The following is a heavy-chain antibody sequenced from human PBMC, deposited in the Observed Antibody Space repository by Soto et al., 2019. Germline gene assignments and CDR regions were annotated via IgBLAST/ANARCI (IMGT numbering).Heavy chain of an antibody. V-gene: IGHV3-48*03. CDR1: GLTFSKFE. Sequence: PGGSLRLSCEVSGLTFSKFEMTLVRQAPGQGLECVSSISSDGATIYYADSVKGRFTISRDNDKNLLYLQMNSLKGEDTATYYCVRVGIVARPYWGQGTPVTVS. D-gene: IGHD2-21*01. CDR3: VRVGIVARPY. J-gene: IGHJ4*02. CDR2: ISSDGATI.